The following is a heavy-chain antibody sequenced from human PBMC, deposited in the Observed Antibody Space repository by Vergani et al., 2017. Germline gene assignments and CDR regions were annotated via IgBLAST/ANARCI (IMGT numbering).Heavy chain of an antibody. CDR2: IGTAGDT. J-gene: IGHJ6*02. V-gene: IGHV3-13*01. CDR3: ARGETGTTGGEYYYYGMEI. CDR1: GFTFSSYD. D-gene: IGHD1-1*01. Sequence: EVQLVESGGGLVQPGGSLRLSFAASGFTFSSYDMHWVRQATGKGQEWVSVIGTAGDTYYPGSVKGRFTISRENAKNSLYLQMNSLRAGDTAVYYCARGETGTTGGEYYYYGMEIWGQGTTVTVSS.